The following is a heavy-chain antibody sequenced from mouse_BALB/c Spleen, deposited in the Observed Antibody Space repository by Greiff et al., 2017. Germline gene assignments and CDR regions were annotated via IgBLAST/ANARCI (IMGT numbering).Heavy chain of an antibody. CDR1: GYTFTDYY. V-gene: IGHV1-77*01. Sequence: QVQLKQSGAELARPGASVKLSCKASGYTFTDYYINWVKQRPGQGLEWIGEIYPGSGNTYYNEKFKGKATLTADKSSSTAYMQLSSLTSEDSAVYFCAIAYYRYDGSPFAYWGQGTLVTVSA. CDR3: AIAYYRYDGSPFAY. CDR2: IYPGSGNT. J-gene: IGHJ3*01. D-gene: IGHD2-14*01.